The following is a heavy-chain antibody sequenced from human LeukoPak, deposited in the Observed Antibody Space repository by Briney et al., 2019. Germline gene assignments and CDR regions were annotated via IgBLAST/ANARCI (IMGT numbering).Heavy chain of an antibody. CDR3: ARTPGITVAGRFFDY. CDR1: GGSINNYY. D-gene: IGHD6-19*01. V-gene: IGHV4-4*07. CDR2: IYSSGNT. Sequence: KPSETLSLTCTVSGGSINNYYWSWIRQPAGKGLESIGRIYSSGNTDDNPSLKSRVTMSVDTSKNQFSLHLRFVTAADTALYYCARTPGITVAGRFFDYRGQGIQVTVSS. J-gene: IGHJ4*02.